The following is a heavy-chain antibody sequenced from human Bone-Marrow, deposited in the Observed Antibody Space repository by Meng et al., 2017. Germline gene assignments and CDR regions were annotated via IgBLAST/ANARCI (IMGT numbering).Heavy chain of an antibody. CDR2: INHSGST. J-gene: IGHJ4*02. Sequence: ESLKISCAVYGGSFSGYYWSWIRQPPGKGLEWIGEINHSGSTNYNPSLKSRVTISVDTSKNQFSLKLSSVTAADTAVYYCARGDPVVVPAAIDSYYFDYWGQGTLVTVCS. CDR1: GGSFSGYY. D-gene: IGHD2-2*01. CDR3: ARGDPVVVPAAIDSYYFDY. V-gene: IGHV4-34*01.